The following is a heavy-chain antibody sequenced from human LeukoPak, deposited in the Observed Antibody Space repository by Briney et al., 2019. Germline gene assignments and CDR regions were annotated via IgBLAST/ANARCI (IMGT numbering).Heavy chain of an antibody. CDR2: ISGSGGST. D-gene: IGHD3-22*01. CDR3: AKDAFVFGYYYDSSGVDAFDI. V-gene: IGHV3-23*01. J-gene: IGHJ3*02. Sequence: PGGSLRLSCAASGFTFSSYAMSWVRQAPGKGLEWVSAISGSGGSTYYADSVKGRFTISRDNSKNTLYLQMNSLRAEDTAVYYCAKDAFVFGYYYDSSGVDAFDIWGQGTMVTVSS. CDR1: GFTFSSYA.